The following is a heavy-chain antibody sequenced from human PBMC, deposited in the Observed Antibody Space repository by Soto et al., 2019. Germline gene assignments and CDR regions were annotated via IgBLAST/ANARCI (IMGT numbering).Heavy chain of an antibody. D-gene: IGHD3-3*01. Sequence: GESLKISCKGSGYSFTSYWISWVRQMPGKGLEWMGRIDPSDSYTNYSPSFQGHVTISADKSISTAYLQWSSLKASDTAMYYCARTTAGRFLEWLPPSYGMDVWGQGTTVTV. V-gene: IGHV5-10-1*01. J-gene: IGHJ6*02. CDR1: GYSFTSYW. CDR3: ARTTAGRFLEWLPPSYGMDV. CDR2: IDPSDSYT.